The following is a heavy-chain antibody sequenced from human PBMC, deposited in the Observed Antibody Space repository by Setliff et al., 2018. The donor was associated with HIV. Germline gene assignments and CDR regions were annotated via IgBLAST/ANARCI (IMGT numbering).Heavy chain of an antibody. CDR2: IIPIFGTA. V-gene: IGHV1-69*05. D-gene: IGHD6-19*01. CDR1: GGTFSSYA. CDR3: ARESSSGHDY. Sequence: GASVKVSCKASGGTFSSYAISWVRQAPGQGPEWMGGIIPIFGTANYAQKFQGRVTITTDESTSTAYMELSSLGSEDTAVYYCARESSSGHDYWGQGTLVTVSS. J-gene: IGHJ4*02.